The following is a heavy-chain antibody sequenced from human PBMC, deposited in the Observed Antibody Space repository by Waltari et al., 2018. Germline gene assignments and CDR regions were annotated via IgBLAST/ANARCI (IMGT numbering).Heavy chain of an antibody. D-gene: IGHD2-2*01. CDR3: ARDLGCSSTSCPYGMDV. Sequence: QVQLVESGGGVVQPGRSLRLSCAASGFTFSSYGMPWVRQAPGKGLEWGAVIWYDGSNKYYADSVKGRFTISRDNSKNTLYLQMNSLRAEDTAVYYCARDLGCSSTSCPYGMDVWGQGTTVTVSS. CDR2: IWYDGSNK. J-gene: IGHJ6*02. V-gene: IGHV3-33*01. CDR1: GFTFSSYG.